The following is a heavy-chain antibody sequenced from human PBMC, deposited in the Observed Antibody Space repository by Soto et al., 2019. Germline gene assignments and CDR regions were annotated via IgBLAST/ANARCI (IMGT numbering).Heavy chain of an antibody. D-gene: IGHD3-22*01. CDR2: ISAYNGDT. J-gene: IGHJ4*02. CDR3: ARDPLPYYYDSSGYYPYYFDY. CDR1: GYTLTNLC. Sequence: ASVKVSCKASGYTLTNLCIHWVRQAPGKGLEWMGWISAYNGDTNYAQKLQGRVTMTTDTSTSTAYMELRSLRSDDTAVYYCARDPLPYYYDSSGYYPYYFDYWGQGTLVTVSS. V-gene: IGHV1-18*01.